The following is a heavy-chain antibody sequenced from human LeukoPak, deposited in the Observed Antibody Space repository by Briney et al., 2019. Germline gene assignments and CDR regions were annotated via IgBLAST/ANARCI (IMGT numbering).Heavy chain of an antibody. CDR2: IYTSGST. D-gene: IGHD6-13*01. CDR3: ARCPEAAAGTGYYYYYMDV. CDR1: GGSISSGSYY. V-gene: IGHV4-61*02. Sequence: SQTLSLTCTVSGGSISSGSYYWSWIRQPAGKGLEWIGRIYTSGSTNYNPSLKSRVTISVDTSKNQFSLKLSSVTAADTAVYYCARCPEAAAGTGYYYYYMDVWAKGPRSPSP. J-gene: IGHJ6*03.